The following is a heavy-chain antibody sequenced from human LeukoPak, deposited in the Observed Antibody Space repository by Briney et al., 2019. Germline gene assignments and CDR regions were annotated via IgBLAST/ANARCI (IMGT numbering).Heavy chain of an antibody. D-gene: IGHD2-2*01. CDR2: INPSGGST. CDR1: GYTFTSYY. CDR3: ARVWNQLVIDY. J-gene: IGHJ4*02. Sequence: ASVKVSCKASGYTFTSYYMHWVRQAPRQGLEWMGIINPSGGSTSYAQKFQGRVTMTRDTSTSTVYMELSSLRSEDTAVYYCARVWNQLVIDYWGQGTLVTVSS. V-gene: IGHV1-46*01.